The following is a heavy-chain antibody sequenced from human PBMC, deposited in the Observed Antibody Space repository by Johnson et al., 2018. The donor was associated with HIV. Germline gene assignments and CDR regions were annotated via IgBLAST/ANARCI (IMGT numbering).Heavy chain of an antibody. CDR2: ISYDGSNK. J-gene: IGHJ3*02. CDR3: ASWGVGSSWNHDAFDI. V-gene: IGHV3-30*04. Sequence: QMQLVESGGGVERPGESLRLSCVGSGFMFDDYAMSWVRQVPGKGLEWVAVISYDGSNKYYADSVKGRFTISRDNSKNTLYLQMNSLRAEDTAVYYCASWGVGSSWNHDAFDIWGQGTMVTVSS. CDR1: GFMFDDYA. D-gene: IGHD6-13*01.